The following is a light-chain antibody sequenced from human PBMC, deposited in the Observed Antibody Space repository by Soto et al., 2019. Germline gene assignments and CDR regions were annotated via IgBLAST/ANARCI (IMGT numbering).Light chain of an antibody. CDR3: QAWDSSTAFYV. Sequence: SYELTQPPSVSVSPGQTASVTCSGDKLGDKYVSWYRQRPGQSPILVIYQDSKRPSGIPGRFSGSTSENTATLTISGTQAMDEADYYCQAWDSSTAFYVFGTGTKVTVL. CDR1: KLGDKY. J-gene: IGLJ1*01. V-gene: IGLV3-1*01. CDR2: QDS.